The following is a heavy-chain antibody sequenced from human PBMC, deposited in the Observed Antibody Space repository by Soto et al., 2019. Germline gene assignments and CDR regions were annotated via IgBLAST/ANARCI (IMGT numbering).Heavy chain of an antibody. J-gene: IGHJ6*02. D-gene: IGHD3-10*01. CDR2: VYYNGFT. CDR3: ARQGFGALHGLVDV. Sequence: SETLSLTCTVSGGSITSSNYYWGWIRQPPGKGLEWIGNVYYNGFTYYNPSLKSRVTISVDTSKNHFSLKLTSVTATDTGVYYCARQGFGALHGLVDVWAQGTTVTVSS. V-gene: IGHV4-39*01. CDR1: GGSITSSNYY.